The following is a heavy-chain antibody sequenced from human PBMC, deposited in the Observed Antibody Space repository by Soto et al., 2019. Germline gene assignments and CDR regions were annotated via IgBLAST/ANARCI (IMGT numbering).Heavy chain of an antibody. Sequence: SVKVSCNASGCPFTRYTMNWVRQAPGQRLEWMGWINPDNGNTKSSQKFQDRVIITRDTSASTAYMDLSSLRSEDTAVYYCARGIATGQLDPWGQGTLVTVSS. J-gene: IGHJ5*02. CDR1: GCPFTRYT. CDR3: ARGIATGQLDP. V-gene: IGHV1-3*01. D-gene: IGHD2-15*01. CDR2: INPDNGNT.